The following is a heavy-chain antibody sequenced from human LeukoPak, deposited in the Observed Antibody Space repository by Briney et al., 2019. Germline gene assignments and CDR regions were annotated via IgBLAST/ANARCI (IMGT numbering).Heavy chain of an antibody. Sequence: GESLKISCKGSGYTFTSYWVGWVRQMPGRGLEWMGFTFPGDSDTRYSPSFQGQVTISADKSISTAYLQWSSLKASDTAMYYCAINLVEMPTPALGYWGQGTLVTVSS. J-gene: IGHJ4*02. V-gene: IGHV5-51*01. CDR1: GYTFTSYW. CDR2: TFPGDSDT. D-gene: IGHD5-24*01. CDR3: AINLVEMPTPALGY.